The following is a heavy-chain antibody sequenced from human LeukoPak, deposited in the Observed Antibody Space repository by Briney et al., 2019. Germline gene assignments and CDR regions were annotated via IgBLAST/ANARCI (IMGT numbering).Heavy chain of an antibody. J-gene: IGHJ4*02. CDR1: GGSFSGFY. D-gene: IGHD6-6*01. Sequence: SETLSLTCAVYGGSFSGFYWSWIRQPPGMGLKWIGEINHDGSTNYNPSLKSRVTISVDTSKNQFSLNLSSVTAADTAVYYCARFEEYSSSFDYWGQGTLVTVSS. CDR2: INHDGST. V-gene: IGHV4-34*01. CDR3: ARFEEYSSSFDY.